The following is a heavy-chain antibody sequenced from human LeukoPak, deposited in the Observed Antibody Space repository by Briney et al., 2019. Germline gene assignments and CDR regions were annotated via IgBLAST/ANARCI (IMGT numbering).Heavy chain of an antibody. J-gene: IGHJ4*02. D-gene: IGHD5-18*01. V-gene: IGHV3-23*01. CDR1: GFTFSSYA. CDR3: AKDYGYSYCDFSPPGY. CDR2: ISGSGGST. Sequence: GSLRLSCAASGFTFSSYAMSWVRQAPGKGLEWVSAISGSGGSTYYADSVKGRFTISRDNSKNTLYLQMNSLRAEDTAVYYCAKDYGYSYCDFSPPGYWGQGTLVTVSS.